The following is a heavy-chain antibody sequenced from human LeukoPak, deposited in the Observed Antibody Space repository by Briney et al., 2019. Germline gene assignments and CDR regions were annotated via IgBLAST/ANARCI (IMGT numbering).Heavy chain of an antibody. CDR3: ARGGVGYHRLDAFDI. D-gene: IGHD5-12*01. V-gene: IGHV3-23*01. CDR1: GFTFSTYA. J-gene: IGHJ3*02. Sequence: PGGSLRLSCAASGFTFSTYAMSWVRQAPGKGLEWVSAINGIGGSTYYADSVKGRFTISRDDSKNTLYLQMNSLRAEDTAVYYCARGGVGYHRLDAFDIWGQGTMDTVSS. CDR2: INGIGGST.